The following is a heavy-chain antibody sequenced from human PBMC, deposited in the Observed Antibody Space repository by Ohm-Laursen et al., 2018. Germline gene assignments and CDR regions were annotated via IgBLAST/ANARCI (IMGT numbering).Heavy chain of an antibody. D-gene: IGHD5-12*01. CDR1: TFTISSYW. V-gene: IGHV3-74*01. J-gene: IGHJ4*02. CDR3: ARGVVATSQLGYFDY. Sequence: SLRLSCAASTFTISSYWMHWVRQAPGKGLVWVSLINNDGSRTSYADSVKGRFTISRDNAKNTLYLQMNSLRAEDTALYYCARGVVATSQLGYFDYWGQGALVTVSS. CDR2: INNDGSRT.